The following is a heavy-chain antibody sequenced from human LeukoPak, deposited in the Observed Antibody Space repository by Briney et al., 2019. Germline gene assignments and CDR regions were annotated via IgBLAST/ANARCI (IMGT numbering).Heavy chain of an antibody. CDR1: GFTFSSYW. J-gene: IGHJ4*02. CDR2: IKEDGSQK. D-gene: IGHD6-6*01. Sequence: GGSLRLSCSASGFTFSSYWMTWVRQAPGKGPEWVANIKEDGSQKYYVDSVRGRFTIARDNAKNSLFLQMNSLRAEDTAVYYCARRGVSSSRRSPIDYWGQGTLVTVSS. CDR3: ARRGVSSSRRSPIDY. V-gene: IGHV3-7*01.